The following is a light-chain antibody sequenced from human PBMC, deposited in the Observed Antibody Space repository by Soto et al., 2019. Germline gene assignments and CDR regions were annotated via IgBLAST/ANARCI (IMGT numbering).Light chain of an antibody. Sequence: VLTQSPGTLSLSPGERATLSCRASQSVGSDLAWYQQKPGQAPRLLIHGATTRATGIPARFRGSGSGTDFTLSISSLEPEDFAVYDCQQRTDRPPWTFGQGTKVDIK. CDR1: QSVGSD. CDR3: QQRTDRPPWT. J-gene: IGKJ1*01. CDR2: GAT. V-gene: IGKV3-11*01.